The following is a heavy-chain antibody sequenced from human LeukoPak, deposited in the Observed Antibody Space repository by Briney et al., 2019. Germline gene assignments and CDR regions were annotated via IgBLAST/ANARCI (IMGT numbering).Heavy chain of an antibody. CDR2: ISSRSSYI. CDR3: ARGGCDGGSCYNDY. D-gene: IGHD2-15*01. V-gene: IGHV3-21*01. Sequence: GGSLRLSCAASGFTFSSYSMNWVRQAPGKGLEWVSSISSRSSYIYYADSVKGRFTISRDNAKNSLYLQTNSLRAEDTAVYYCARGGCDGGSCYNDYWGQGTLVTVSS. CDR1: GFTFSSYS. J-gene: IGHJ4*02.